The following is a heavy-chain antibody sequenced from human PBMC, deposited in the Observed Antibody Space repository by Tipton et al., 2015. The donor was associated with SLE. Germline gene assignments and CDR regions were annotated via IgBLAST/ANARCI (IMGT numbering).Heavy chain of an antibody. CDR1: GGSISSSNW. Sequence: SLRLSCAVSGGSISSSNWWSWVRQPPGKGLEWIGEIYHSGSTNYNPSLKSRVTISVDTSKNQFSLKLSSVTAADTAVYYCARVAGWIEDAFDIWGQGTMVTVSS. CDR2: IYHSGST. V-gene: IGHV4-4*02. CDR3: ARVAGWIEDAFDI. D-gene: IGHD2-2*03. J-gene: IGHJ3*02.